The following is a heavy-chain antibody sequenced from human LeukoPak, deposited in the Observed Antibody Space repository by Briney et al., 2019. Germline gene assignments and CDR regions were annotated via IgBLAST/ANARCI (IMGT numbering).Heavy chain of an antibody. D-gene: IGHD3-16*01. J-gene: IGHJ4*02. V-gene: IGHV1-69*13. Sequence: ASVKVSCKASGGTFSSYAISWVRQAPGQGLEWMGGIIPIFGTANYAQKFQGRVTITADESTSTAYMELSSLRSEDTAVYYCARHPGLSLGSSLSYFDYWGQGTLVTVSS. CDR2: IIPIFGTA. CDR3: ARHPGLSLGSSLSYFDY. CDR1: GGTFSSYA.